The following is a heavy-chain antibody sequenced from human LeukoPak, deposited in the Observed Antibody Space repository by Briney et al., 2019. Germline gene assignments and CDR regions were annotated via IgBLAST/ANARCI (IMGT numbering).Heavy chain of an antibody. CDR2: INPNSGGT. CDR3: ASLPYSSGWFDY. J-gene: IGHJ4*02. D-gene: IGHD6-19*01. V-gene: IGHV1-2*02. Sequence: ASVKVSCKASGYTFTGYYMHWVRQAPGQGLEWMGWINPNSGGTNYAQKFQGRVTMTRDTSISTAYMELNRLRSDDTAVYYCASLPYSSGWFDYWGQGTLVTVSS. CDR1: GYTFTGYY.